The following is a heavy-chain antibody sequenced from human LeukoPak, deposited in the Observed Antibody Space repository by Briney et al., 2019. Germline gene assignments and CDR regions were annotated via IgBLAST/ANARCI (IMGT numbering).Heavy chain of an antibody. J-gene: IGHJ4*02. V-gene: IGHV3-9*01. CDR3: ARDYEYYFDY. D-gene: IGHD5-12*01. CDR2: ISWNSGSI. Sequence: GRSLRLSCAASGFPFDDYAMPWVRQVPGKGLEWVSGISWNSGSIGYADSVKGRFTISRDNAKNSLYLQMNSLRAEDTAVYYCARDYEYYFDYWGQGTLVTVSS. CDR1: GFPFDDYA.